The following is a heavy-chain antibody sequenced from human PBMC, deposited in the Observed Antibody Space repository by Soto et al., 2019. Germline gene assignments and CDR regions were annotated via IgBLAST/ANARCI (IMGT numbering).Heavy chain of an antibody. CDR2: ISSSSSYI. J-gene: IGHJ5*02. V-gene: IGHV3-21*01. D-gene: IGHD5-12*01. CDR1: GFTFSTYS. Sequence: PGGTLCLSCAASGFTFSTYSMNWVRQAPGKGLEWVSSISSSSSYIYYADSVKGRFTISRDNANNSLFLQMNSLRAEDTAVYYWARVRDSGYVLDPWGQGTLVTVSS. CDR3: ARVRDSGYVLDP.